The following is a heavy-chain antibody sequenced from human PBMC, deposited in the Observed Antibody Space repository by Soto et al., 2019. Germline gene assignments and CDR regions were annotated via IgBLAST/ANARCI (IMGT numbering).Heavy chain of an antibody. V-gene: IGHV4-39*01. J-gene: IGHJ5*02. CDR2: IYYSGST. D-gene: IGHD1-7*01. CDR3: ARHDGTFNWNYVRYWFDP. CDR1: GGSISSSSYY. Sequence: PSETLSLTCTVSGGSISSSSYYWGWIRQPPGKGMEWIGSIYYSGSTYYNPSLKSRVTISVDTSKNQFSLKLSSVTAADTAVYYCARHDGTFNWNYVRYWFDPWGQGTLVTVSS.